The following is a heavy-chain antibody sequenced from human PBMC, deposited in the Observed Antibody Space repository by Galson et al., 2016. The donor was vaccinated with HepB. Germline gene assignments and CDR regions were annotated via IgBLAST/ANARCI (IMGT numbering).Heavy chain of an antibody. V-gene: IGHV4-39*01. D-gene: IGHD1-26*01. CDR1: NDSISNIFYQ. J-gene: IGHJ3*02. Sequence: ETLSLTCTVSNDSISNIFYQWGWIRQPPGKGLEWIGIIYYSGSTSYNPSLSSRVKISVETSKNQFSLTLKSVTAADTALYYCARFLTSEWDLPERPFDIWGQGTMVTVSS. CDR2: IYYSGST. CDR3: ARFLTSEWDLPERPFDI.